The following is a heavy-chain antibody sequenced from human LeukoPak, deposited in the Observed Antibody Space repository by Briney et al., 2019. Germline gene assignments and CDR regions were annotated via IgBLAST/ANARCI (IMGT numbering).Heavy chain of an antibody. CDR1: GFTFSSYS. V-gene: IGHV3-21*01. J-gene: IGHJ6*03. CDR2: ISSSSSYI. CDR3: AREGEMATISGSYMDV. Sequence: GGSLRLSCAASGFTFSSYSMTWVRQAPGKGLEWVSSISSSSSYIYYADSVKGRFTISRDNAKNSLYLQMSSLRAEDTAVYYCAREGEMATISGSYMDVWGKGTTVTVSS. D-gene: IGHD5-24*01.